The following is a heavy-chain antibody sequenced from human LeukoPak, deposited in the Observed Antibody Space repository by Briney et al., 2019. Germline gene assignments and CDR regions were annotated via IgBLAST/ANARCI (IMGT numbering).Heavy chain of an antibody. CDR2: ISGSGGST. D-gene: IGHD6-19*01. V-gene: IGHV3-23*01. CDR1: EFTFSTYA. Sequence: GGSLGLSCAASEFTFSTYAMSWVRQAPGKGLEWVSAISGSGGSTFYADSVKGRFTISRDNSKNTLYLQMNSLRAEDTAVYYCAKDGGRLPYYGMDVRGQGTTVTVSS. J-gene: IGHJ6*02. CDR3: AKDGGRLPYYGMDV.